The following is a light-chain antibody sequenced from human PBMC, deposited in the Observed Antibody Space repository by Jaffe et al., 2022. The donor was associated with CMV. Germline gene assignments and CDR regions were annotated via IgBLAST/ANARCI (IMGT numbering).Light chain of an antibody. Sequence: VLTQSPGTLSLSPGERATLSCRASQSINNRFLTWYQQKPGQPPRLLIYGASTRAAGIPDRFSGSGSETDFTLTINRLEPEDFAVYYCLQYSGSSPGTFGPGTKLDVK. CDR1: QSINNRF. CDR2: GAS. J-gene: IGKJ3*01. V-gene: IGKV3-20*01. CDR3: LQYSGSSPGT.